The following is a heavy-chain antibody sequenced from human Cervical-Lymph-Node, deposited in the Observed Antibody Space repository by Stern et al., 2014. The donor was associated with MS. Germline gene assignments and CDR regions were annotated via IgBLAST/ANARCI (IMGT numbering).Heavy chain of an antibody. V-gene: IGHV1-24*01. Sequence: QVQLGESGAEVKKPGASVKVSCKVSGYTLSEISMHWVRQAPGKGLEWMGGFDPEHCETRYSQKFQGRVTMAEDRSTDTAYMELSSLRSEDTAVYYCATHRGRVTYYYGMDVWGQGTTVTVSS. CDR3: ATHRGRVTYYYGMDV. J-gene: IGHJ6*02. CDR1: GYTLSEIS. D-gene: IGHD2-21*02. CDR2: FDPEHCET.